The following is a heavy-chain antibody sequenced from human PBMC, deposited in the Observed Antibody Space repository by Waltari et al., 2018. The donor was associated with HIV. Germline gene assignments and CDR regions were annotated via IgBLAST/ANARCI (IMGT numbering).Heavy chain of an antibody. CDR2: LDPKTGGP. J-gene: IGHJ4*02. CDR3: ARDMSSGWYYLRF. Sequence: QVQLVQSGAEVKKPGASVKLSCKASGYTFTDYYVHWVRQAPGQGLEWMGWLDPKTGGPNYARKFQARVTMTRDTSISTAYMELDRLTSDDTAVYYCARDMSSGWYYLRFWGQGTLLTVSS. V-gene: IGHV1-2*02. D-gene: IGHD6-19*01. CDR1: GYTFTDYY.